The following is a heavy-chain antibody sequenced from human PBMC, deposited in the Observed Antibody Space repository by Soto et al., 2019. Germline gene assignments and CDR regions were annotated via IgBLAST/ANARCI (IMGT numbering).Heavy chain of an antibody. D-gene: IGHD4-17*01. V-gene: IGHV3-53*04. CDR3: ARVLGSPSHDDYGDRFLGFGYFDL. CDR2: IYSGGST. CDR1: GFTVSSNY. Sequence: EVQLVESGGGLVQPGGSLRLSCAASGFTVSSNYMSWVRQAPGKGLEWVSVIYSGGSTYYADSVKGRFTISRHNSKTTVXXQXTXXRAEDTAVYYCARVLGSPSHDDYGDRFLGFGYFDLWGRGTLVTVSS. J-gene: IGHJ2*01.